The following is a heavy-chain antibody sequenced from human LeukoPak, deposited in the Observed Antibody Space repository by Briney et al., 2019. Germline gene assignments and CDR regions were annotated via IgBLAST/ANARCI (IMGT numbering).Heavy chain of an antibody. CDR3: ARGRGYCSDSSCYFDY. Sequence: ASVKVSCKASGYAFTTYGINWVRQAPGQGLEWMGWITTNSGNPTYAQGFTGRLVFSLDTSVRTTYLQISSLKAEDTAIYYCARGRGYCSDSSCYFDYWGQGTLVTVSS. CDR1: GYAFTTYG. CDR2: ITTNSGNP. V-gene: IGHV7-4-1*02. J-gene: IGHJ4*02. D-gene: IGHD2-15*01.